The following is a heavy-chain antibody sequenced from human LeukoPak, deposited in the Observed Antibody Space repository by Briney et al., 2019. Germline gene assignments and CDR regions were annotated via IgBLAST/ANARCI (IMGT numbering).Heavy chain of an antibody. CDR2: INWDGGSI. CDR3: AREKYDSSGYYTDNYYFDY. V-gene: IGHV3-20*04. J-gene: IGHJ4*02. Sequence: GGSLRLSCAASGLTFDDYGMTWVRQAPGKGLEWVSCINWDGGSIGYADSVKGQFTVSRDNAKNSLYLQMNSLRAEDTALYYCAREKYDSSGYYTDNYYFDYWGQGTLVTVSS. CDR1: GLTFDDYG. D-gene: IGHD3-22*01.